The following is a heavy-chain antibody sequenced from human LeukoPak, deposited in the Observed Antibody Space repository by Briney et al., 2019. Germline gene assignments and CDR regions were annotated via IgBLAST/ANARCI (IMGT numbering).Heavy chain of an antibody. Sequence: HPGGSLRLSCAASGFTFRNYWMHCIRQAPGKGLVWVSRIKGDGSHTIYADSVKGRFTISRDNAKNTLYLQMKSLRVEDTALYYCVRDWDHFDFDSWGQGTLVTVSS. CDR2: IKGDGSHT. CDR3: VRDWDHFDFDS. V-gene: IGHV3-74*01. CDR1: GFTFRNYW. D-gene: IGHD1-26*01. J-gene: IGHJ5*01.